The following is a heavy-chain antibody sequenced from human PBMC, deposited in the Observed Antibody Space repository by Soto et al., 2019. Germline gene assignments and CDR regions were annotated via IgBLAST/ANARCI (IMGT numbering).Heavy chain of an antibody. D-gene: IGHD3-16*02. CDR3: ARDGGQGRGVIGRY. J-gene: IGHJ4*02. Sequence: PSETLSLTCTVSGDSVNSENSYWNWIRQAPGKEPEWIGYIYYNGGTNSSPPLKSRATRVLDTSTNQCSRTLTSVSAADTAVYDCARDGGQGRGVIGRYWGRGSLVTVSS. V-gene: IGHV4-61*01. CDR2: IYYNGGT. CDR1: GDSVNSENSY.